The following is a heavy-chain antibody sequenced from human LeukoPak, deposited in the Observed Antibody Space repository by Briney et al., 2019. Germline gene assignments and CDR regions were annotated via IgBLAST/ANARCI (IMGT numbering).Heavy chain of an antibody. CDR1: GVSISSYF. CDR3: ARHGGSYFYY. D-gene: IGHD1-26*01. V-gene: IGHV4-59*08. Sequence: SETLSLTCTVSGVSISSYFWSWIRQAPGKGLEWIGYIYYSGTTKYNPSLMGRVSILVDTSKNQFSLRLSSVAAADTAVYYCARHGGSYFYYWGTGTLVTVSS. CDR2: IYYSGTT. J-gene: IGHJ4*02.